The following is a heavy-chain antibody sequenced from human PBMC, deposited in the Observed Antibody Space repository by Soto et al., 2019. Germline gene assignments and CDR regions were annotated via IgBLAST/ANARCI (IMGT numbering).Heavy chain of an antibody. J-gene: IGHJ4*02. D-gene: IGHD2-15*01. CDR3: ARGVVGYCSGGSCHTTPPLH. V-gene: IGHV4-59*01. CDR2: IYYSGST. Sequence: SETLSLTCTVSGGSISSYYWSWIRQPPGKGLEWIGYIYYSGSTNYNPSLKSRVTISVDTSKNQFSLKLSSVTAADTAVYYCARGVVGYCSGGSCHTTPPLHWAQGTLVPVSS. CDR1: GGSISSYY.